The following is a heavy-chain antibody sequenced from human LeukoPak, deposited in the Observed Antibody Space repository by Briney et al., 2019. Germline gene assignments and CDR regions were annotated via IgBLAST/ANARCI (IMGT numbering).Heavy chain of an antibody. V-gene: IGHV3-21*01. CDR3: ARASVVSDALDI. D-gene: IGHD2-21*01. J-gene: IGHJ3*02. CDR1: GFTFSSYS. CDR2: ISSSSSYI. Sequence: GGSLRLSCAASGFTFSSYSMNWVRQAPGKGLEWVSSISSSSSYIYYADSVKGRFTISRDNAQNSLYLQMNSLRAEDTTMYYCARASVVSDALDIWGQGTMVTVSS.